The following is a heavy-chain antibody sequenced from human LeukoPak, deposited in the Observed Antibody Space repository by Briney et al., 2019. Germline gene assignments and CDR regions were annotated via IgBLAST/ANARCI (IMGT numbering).Heavy chain of an antibody. D-gene: IGHD2-15*01. Sequence: PSETLSLTCAVSGGSISSGGYSWSWIRQPPGKGLEWIGYIYHSGSTYYNPSLESRVTISVDTSKNQFSLKLSSVTAADTAVYYCARGSQSLGYCSGGSCRAKIFDYWGQGTLVTVSS. J-gene: IGHJ4*02. CDR2: IYHSGST. CDR3: ARGSQSLGYCSGGSCRAKIFDY. V-gene: IGHV4-30-2*01. CDR1: GGSISSGGYS.